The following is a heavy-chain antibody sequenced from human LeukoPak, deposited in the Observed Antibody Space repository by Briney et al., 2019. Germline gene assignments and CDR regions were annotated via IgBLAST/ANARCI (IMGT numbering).Heavy chain of an antibody. Sequence: SETLSLTCAVYGGSFSGYYWSWIRQPPGKGLEWIGEINHSGSTNYNPSLKSRVTMSVDTSKNQFSLKLSSVTAADMAVYYCARDLWGSGYFDYWGQGTLVTVSS. CDR1: GGSFSGYY. J-gene: IGHJ4*02. V-gene: IGHV4-34*01. CDR3: ARDLWGSGYFDY. D-gene: IGHD7-27*01. CDR2: INHSGST.